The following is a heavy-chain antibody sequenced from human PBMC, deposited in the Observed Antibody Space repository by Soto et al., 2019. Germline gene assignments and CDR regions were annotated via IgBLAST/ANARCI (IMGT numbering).Heavy chain of an antibody. J-gene: IGHJ4*02. V-gene: IGHV3-30-3*01. CDR2: ISYDGSKE. D-gene: IGHD3-22*01. CDR3: ARVRYEFYYDNGGPILY. CDR1: GFTFSSFD. Sequence: GGSLRLSCAASGFTFSSFDMHWVRQAPGKGLEWVAVISYDGSKENYADSVKGRFTISRDRSENTVYLQMNSLRAGDTAVYYCARVRYEFYYDNGGPILYWGQGTLVTV.